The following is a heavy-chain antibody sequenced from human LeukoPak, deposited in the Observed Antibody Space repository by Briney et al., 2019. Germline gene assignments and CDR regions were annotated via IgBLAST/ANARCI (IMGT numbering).Heavy chain of an antibody. Sequence: PSGTLSLTCAVSGGSISSSNWWSWVRPPPGKGLEWIGSIYYSGSTYYNPSLKSRVTISVDTSKNQFSLKLSSVTAADTAVYYCARVRSSWYYYYYMDVWGKGTTVTVSS. D-gene: IGHD6-13*01. J-gene: IGHJ6*03. CDR2: IYYSGST. CDR3: ARVRSSWYYYYYMDV. V-gene: IGHV4-4*02. CDR1: GGSISSSNW.